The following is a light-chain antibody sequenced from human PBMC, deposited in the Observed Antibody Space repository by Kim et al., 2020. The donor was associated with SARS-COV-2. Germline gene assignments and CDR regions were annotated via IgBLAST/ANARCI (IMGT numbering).Light chain of an antibody. CDR2: WAS. CDR1: QSVLHSHNSKNY. J-gene: IGKJ2*01. V-gene: IGKV4-1*01. Sequence: DIVMTQSPDSLAVSLGERATINYKSSQSVLHSHNSKNYLGWYQQKSGQPPKLLIYWASTRESGVPDRFSGSGSGTDFTLTISSLQAEDVAVYYCHQYYSAPFTFGQGTKLEI. CDR3: HQYYSAPFT.